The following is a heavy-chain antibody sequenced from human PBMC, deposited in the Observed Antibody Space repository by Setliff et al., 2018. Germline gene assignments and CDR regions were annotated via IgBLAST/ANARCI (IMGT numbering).Heavy chain of an antibody. V-gene: IGHV4-59*08. CDR2: FSYGVST. D-gene: IGHD3-3*01. CDR1: GDSLSSSY. J-gene: IGHJ5*02. Sequence: SETLSLTCTVAGDSLSSSYWSWIRQPPGKGLEWIERFSYGVSTIYNPSLESRVTFSVDTSKNQFSLKLTSVTAADTAVYYCARRVLECGRTACPLGGSYNWFDPWGQGTGVTVSS. CDR3: ARRVLECGRTACPLGGSYNWFDP.